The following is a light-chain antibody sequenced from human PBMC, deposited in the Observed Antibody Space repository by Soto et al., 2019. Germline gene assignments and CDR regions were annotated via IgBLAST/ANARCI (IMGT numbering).Light chain of an antibody. V-gene: IGLV1-44*01. CDR3: AAWDYSLNGRV. CDR2: SNN. CDR1: SSNIGSNT. Sequence: QSVLTQPPSASGTPGQRVTISCSGSSSNIGSNTVNWYLQLPGTAPKLLIYSNNQRPSGVPDRFSGSKSGTSASLAISGLPSEDEADYDCAAWDYSLNGRVFGGGTKLTVL. J-gene: IGLJ2*01.